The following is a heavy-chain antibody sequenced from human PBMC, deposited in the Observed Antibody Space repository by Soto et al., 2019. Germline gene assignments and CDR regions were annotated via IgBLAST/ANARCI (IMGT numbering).Heavy chain of an antibody. Sequence: AGGSLRLSCSASGFPFSSYGMHWVRQAPGKGLDYVSAISDNGDTTYHADFVKGRFTISRDNSKNTLYLQMSSLRADDTAVYYCVKGPALYDSSSFDFWGQGTQVTVSS. CDR3: VKGPALYDSSSFDF. V-gene: IGHV3-64D*06. CDR1: GFPFSSYG. J-gene: IGHJ4*02. D-gene: IGHD3-22*01. CDR2: ISDNGDTT.